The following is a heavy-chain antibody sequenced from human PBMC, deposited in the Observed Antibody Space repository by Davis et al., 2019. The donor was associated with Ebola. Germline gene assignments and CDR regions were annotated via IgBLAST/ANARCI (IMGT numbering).Heavy chain of an antibody. D-gene: IGHD6-6*01. J-gene: IGHJ6*02. CDR3: SRDLKQRPPSYYDGMDV. CDR2: IRSKAYGGKP. CDR1: GFTFGDYA. V-gene: IGHV3-49*04. Sequence: GESLKISCRASGFTFGDYAINWVRQAPGKGLEWVGFIRSKAYGGKPAYAASVKGRFTISRDDSKSIAYLQMDSLKIEDTAVYYCSRDLKQRPPSYYDGMDVWGQGTSVTVSS.